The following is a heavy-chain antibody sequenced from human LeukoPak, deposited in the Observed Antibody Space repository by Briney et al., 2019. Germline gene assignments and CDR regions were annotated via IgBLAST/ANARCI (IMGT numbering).Heavy chain of an antibody. V-gene: IGHV3-53*01. D-gene: IGHD2-15*01. Sequence: GGSLRLSCAASGFIVSGNYMNWVRQAPGKGLEWVSLINSGGSGYYSDSVRGRFTISRDNSKNTLYLQMNSLRAEDTAVYYCARDFFGWSNDASDIWGQGTMVTVSS. J-gene: IGHJ3*02. CDR3: ARDFFGWSNDASDI. CDR1: GFIVSGNY. CDR2: INSGGSG.